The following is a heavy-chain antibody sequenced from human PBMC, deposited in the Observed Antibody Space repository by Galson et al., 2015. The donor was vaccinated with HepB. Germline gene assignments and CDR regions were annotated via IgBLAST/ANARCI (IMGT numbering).Heavy chain of an antibody. CDR2: ISGSSDFI. V-gene: IGHV3-11*06. CDR1: GFTFSDYS. CDR3: ARNRRGYSPDYFDW. D-gene: IGHD4-11*01. Sequence: SLRLSCAASGFTFSDYSVCWVRQAPGKGPEWVSYISGSSDFIDYAHTVKGRFTVSRDNVKNSLYLQMNSLRVEDTAIYYCARNRRGYSPDYFDWWAQGSLVGVSS. J-gene: IGHJ4*02.